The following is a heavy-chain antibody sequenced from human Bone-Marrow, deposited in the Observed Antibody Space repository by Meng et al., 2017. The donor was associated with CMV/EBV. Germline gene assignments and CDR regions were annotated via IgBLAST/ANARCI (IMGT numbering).Heavy chain of an antibody. J-gene: IGHJ4*02. CDR2: ISWNSGSI. D-gene: IGHD3-22*01. CDR3: AKDNDSSGCLDY. V-gene: IGHV3-9*03. CDR1: GFTFDDYA. Sequence: SLKISCAASGFTFDDYAMHWVRQAPGKGLEWVSGISWNSGSIGYADSVKGRFTISRDNAKNSLYLQMNSLRAEDMALYYCAKDNDSSGCLDYWGQGTLVTVSS.